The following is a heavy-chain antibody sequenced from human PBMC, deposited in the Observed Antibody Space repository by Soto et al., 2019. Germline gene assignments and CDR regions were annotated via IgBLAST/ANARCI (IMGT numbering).Heavy chain of an antibody. CDR2: IIPIFGTA. J-gene: IGHJ6*04. Sequence: SVKVSCKASGGTFSSYAISWVRQAPGQGLEWMGGIIPIFGTANYAQKFQGRVTITADESTSTAYMELSSLRSEDTAVYYCARWLQLDYYYCGMGVWGKGTTVTVSS. D-gene: IGHD5-12*01. CDR1: GGTFSSYA. CDR3: ARWLQLDYYYCGMGV. V-gene: IGHV1-69*13.